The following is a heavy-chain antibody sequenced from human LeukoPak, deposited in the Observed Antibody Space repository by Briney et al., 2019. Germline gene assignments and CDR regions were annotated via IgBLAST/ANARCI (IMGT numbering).Heavy chain of an antibody. V-gene: IGHV4-30-2*01. CDR2: IYHSGYT. Sequence: SQTLSLTCTVPGGSISSGGYYWSWIRQPPGKGLEWIGYIYHSGYTYYNTSLKSRVTISVDGSKNQFSLKLSSVTAADTAVYYCARDRDSSTWYSYFDYWGQGTLVTVSS. CDR3: ARDRDSSTWYSYFDY. J-gene: IGHJ4*02. D-gene: IGHD6-13*01. CDR1: GGSISSGGYY.